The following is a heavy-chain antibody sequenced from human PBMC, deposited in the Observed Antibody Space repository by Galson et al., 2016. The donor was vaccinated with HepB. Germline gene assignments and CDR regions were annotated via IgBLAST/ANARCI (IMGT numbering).Heavy chain of an antibody. J-gene: IGHJ4*02. V-gene: IGHV4-31*03. CDR3: ARGGGSLDYYFDY. D-gene: IGHD6-25*01. CDR1: GGSINSGGHY. Sequence: TLSLTCTVSGGSINSGGHYWSWIRQLPGEGLEWVGFIYYRGSTYYKSSLKSRVNISIDTSKNQFSLNLNPVTAADPAVYYCARGGGSLDYYFDYWGQGTPVTVSS. CDR2: IYYRGST.